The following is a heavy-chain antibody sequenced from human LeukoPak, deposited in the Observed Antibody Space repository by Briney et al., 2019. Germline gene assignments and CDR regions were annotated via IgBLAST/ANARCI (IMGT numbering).Heavy chain of an antibody. D-gene: IGHD3-10*02. CDR3: AELGITMIGGV. V-gene: IGHV3-48*03. CDR1: GFTFSSYE. CDR2: ISSSGSTI. Sequence: GGSLRLSCAASGFTFSSYEMSWVRQAPGKGLEWVSYISSSGSTIYYADSVKGRFTISRDSAKNSLYLQMNSLRAEDTAVYYCAELGITMIGGVWGKGTTVTISS. J-gene: IGHJ6*04.